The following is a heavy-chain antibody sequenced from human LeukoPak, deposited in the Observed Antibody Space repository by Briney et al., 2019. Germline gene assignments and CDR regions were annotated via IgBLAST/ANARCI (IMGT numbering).Heavy chain of an antibody. CDR1: GGSISSSSYY. Sequence: SETLSLTCTVSGGSISSSSYYWGWIRQPPGKGLEWIGSIYYSGSTYYNPSLKSRVTISVDTSKNQFSLKLSSVTAADTAVYYCARAGSGSYYYYMDVWGKGTTVTVSS. J-gene: IGHJ6*03. V-gene: IGHV4-39*07. D-gene: IGHD1-26*01. CDR2: IYYSGST. CDR3: ARAGSGSYYYYMDV.